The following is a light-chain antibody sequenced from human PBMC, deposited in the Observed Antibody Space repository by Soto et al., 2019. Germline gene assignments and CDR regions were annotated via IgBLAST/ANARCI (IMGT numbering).Light chain of an antibody. CDR1: QSIIRW. CDR2: DAS. Sequence: DIQMTQSPSTLSASVGDRVTITCRASQSIIRWLAWYQQKPGKAPNLLIYDASKLESGVPSRFSGSESGTEFTLTISRLQPEDSAVYYCQQCGGSPLFSFGPGTRVDI. CDR3: QQCGGSPLFS. V-gene: IGKV1-5*01. J-gene: IGKJ3*01.